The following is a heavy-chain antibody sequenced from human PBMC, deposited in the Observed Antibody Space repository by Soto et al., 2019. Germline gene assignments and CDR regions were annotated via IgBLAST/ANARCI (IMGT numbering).Heavy chain of an antibody. CDR3: ARVVVAGSYYYYYYGMDV. CDR1: GGTFSSYA. Sequence: QVQLVQSGAEVKKPGSSVKVSCKASGGTFSSYAISWVRQAPGQGLEWMGGIIPIFGTANYAQKFQGRVTITADESTSTAYMDLSSLRSEDTAVYYCARVVVAGSYYYYYYGMDVWGQGTTVTVSS. D-gene: IGHD6-19*01. V-gene: IGHV1-69*12. J-gene: IGHJ6*02. CDR2: IIPIFGTA.